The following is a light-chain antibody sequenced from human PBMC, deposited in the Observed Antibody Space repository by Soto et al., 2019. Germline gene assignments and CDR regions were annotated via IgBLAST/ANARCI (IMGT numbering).Light chain of an antibody. CDR3: QQYGSSLYT. CDR1: QSVPYNY. V-gene: IGKV3-20*01. J-gene: IGKJ2*01. Sequence: EIVLTQSPGTLSSSPGERATLSCRASQSVPYNYLAWYQQKPGQAPRLLIYAASNRATGIPGRFSGSGSGRDFILTISRLEPEDFAVYYCQQYGSSLYTFGQGTKLEI. CDR2: AAS.